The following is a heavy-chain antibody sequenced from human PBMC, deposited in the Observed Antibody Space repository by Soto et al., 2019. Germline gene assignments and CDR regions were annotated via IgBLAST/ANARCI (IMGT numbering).Heavy chain of an antibody. V-gene: IGHV3-11*06. CDR2: ISSSSSYT. Sequence: PGGSLRLSCAASGFTFSDYYMSWIRQAPGKGLEWVSYISSSSSYTNYADSVKGRFTISRDNAKNSLYLQMNSLRAEDTAVYYCARDRGIAAAGKVYGMDVWGQGTTVTVSS. J-gene: IGHJ6*02. CDR1: GFTFSDYY. CDR3: ARDRGIAAAGKVYGMDV. D-gene: IGHD6-13*01.